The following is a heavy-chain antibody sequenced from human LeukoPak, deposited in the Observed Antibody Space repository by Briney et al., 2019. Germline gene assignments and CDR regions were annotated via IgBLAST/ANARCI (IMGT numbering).Heavy chain of an antibody. CDR2: ITSSGSTK. CDR3: ARETSYGMDV. Sequence: PGGSLRLSCAASGFTFSDYYMTWIRQAPGKGLEWVSYITSSGSTKYYADSVKGRFTISRDNAKNSLYLQTNSLRAEDTAVYYCARETSYGMDVWGQGTTVTVSS. V-gene: IGHV3-11*01. CDR1: GFTFSDYY. J-gene: IGHJ6*02.